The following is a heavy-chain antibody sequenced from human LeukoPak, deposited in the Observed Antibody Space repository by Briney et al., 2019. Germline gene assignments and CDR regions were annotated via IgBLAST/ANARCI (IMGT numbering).Heavy chain of an antibody. CDR1: GFTFSSYS. CDR2: ISSSSSYI. CDR3: ARDAMTTVTFDY. V-gene: IGHV3-21*01. D-gene: IGHD4-17*01. J-gene: IGHJ4*02. Sequence: PGGPLRLSCAASGFTFSSYSMNWVRQAPGKGLEWVSSISSSSSYIYYADSVKGRFTISRDNAKNSLYLQMNSLRAEDTAVYYCARDAMTTVTFDYWGQGTLVTVSS.